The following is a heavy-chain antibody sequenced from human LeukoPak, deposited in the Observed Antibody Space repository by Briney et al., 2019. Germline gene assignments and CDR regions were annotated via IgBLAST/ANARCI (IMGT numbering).Heavy chain of an antibody. CDR2: ISYDGSNK. J-gene: IGHJ3*02. V-gene: IGHV3-30-3*01. Sequence: PGGSLRLSCAASGFTFSSYAMHWVRQAPGKGLEWVAVISYDGSNKYYADSVKGRFTISRDNSKNTLYLQMNSLGAEDTAVYYCARDDYGDYVFAFDIWGQGTMVTVSS. CDR3: ARDDYGDYVFAFDI. CDR1: GFTFSSYA. D-gene: IGHD4-17*01.